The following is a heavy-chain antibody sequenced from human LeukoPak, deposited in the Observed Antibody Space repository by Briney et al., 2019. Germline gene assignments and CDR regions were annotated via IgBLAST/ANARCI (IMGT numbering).Heavy chain of an antibody. CDR1: GYTFTSYN. Sequence: ASVKVSCKASGYTFTSYNINWVRQATGQGLDWMGWMNPNSGNTGYAQKFQGRVTMTRNTSISTAYMELSSLRSEDTAVYSCARVISQIRRTNWFDHWGQGTLVTVSS. J-gene: IGHJ5*02. D-gene: IGHD3-16*01. CDR2: MNPNSGNT. CDR3: ARVISQIRRTNWFDH. V-gene: IGHV1-8*01.